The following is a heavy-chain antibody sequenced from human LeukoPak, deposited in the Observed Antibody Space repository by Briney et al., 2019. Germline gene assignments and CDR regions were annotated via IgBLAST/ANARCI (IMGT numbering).Heavy chain of an antibody. D-gene: IGHD6-19*01. CDR3: ARGGSGPYYYYYYMDV. CDR2: INHSGST. CDR1: GFTFSSYA. J-gene: IGHJ6*03. Sequence: GSLRLSCAASGFTFSSYAMHWIRQPPGKGLEWIGEINHSGSTNYNPSLKSRVTISVDTSKNQFSLKLSSVTAADTAVYYCARGGSGPYYYYYYMDVWGKGTTVTVSS. V-gene: IGHV4-34*01.